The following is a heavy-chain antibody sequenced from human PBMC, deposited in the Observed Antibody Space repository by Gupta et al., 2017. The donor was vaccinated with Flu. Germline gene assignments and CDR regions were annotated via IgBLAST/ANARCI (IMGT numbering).Heavy chain of an antibody. CDR2: ISGSGGST. Sequence: EWVSAISGSGGSTYYADSVKGRFTISRNNSKNTLYLQMNSLRAEDTAVYYGANGGYMIVELGFVRNYYGMDVWGQGTTVTVSS. CDR3: ANGGYMIVELGFVRNYYGMDV. V-gene: IGHV3-23*01. J-gene: IGHJ6*02. D-gene: IGHD3-22*01.